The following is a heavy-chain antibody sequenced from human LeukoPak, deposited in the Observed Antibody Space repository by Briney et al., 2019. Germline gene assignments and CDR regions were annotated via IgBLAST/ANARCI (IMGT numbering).Heavy chain of an antibody. J-gene: IGHJ3*02. V-gene: IGHV4-59*01. CDR3: ARASFWSGYYRVDAFDI. Sequence: SPTLSLTCPVSARSITSYCWSCTRQPPGKGLERHGYIYFSGSPTYNPSLKGRVTISVVTSRNQFSLKLTSVTAAVTLVYFCARASFWSGYYRVDAFDIWGEGTMVTVSS. D-gene: IGHD3-3*01. CDR1: ARSITSYC. CDR2: IYFSGSP.